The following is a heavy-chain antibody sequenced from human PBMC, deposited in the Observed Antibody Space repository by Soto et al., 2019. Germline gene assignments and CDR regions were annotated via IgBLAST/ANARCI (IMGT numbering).Heavy chain of an antibody. CDR3: ARGGVFFFAAPTNPFDY. J-gene: IGHJ4*02. Sequence: ASVKVSCKASGYTFTSYAMHWVRQAPGQRLEWMGWINPNSGNTGYAQKFQGRVTMTRNTSISTAYMELSSLRSEDTAVYYCARGGVFFFAAPTNPFDYWGQGTLVTVSS. CDR1: GYTFTSYA. D-gene: IGHD3-10*01. CDR2: INPNSGNT. V-gene: IGHV1-8*02.